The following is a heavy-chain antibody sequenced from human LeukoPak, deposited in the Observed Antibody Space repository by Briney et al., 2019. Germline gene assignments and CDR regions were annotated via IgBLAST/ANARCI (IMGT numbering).Heavy chain of an antibody. CDR3: ATNCVGSGLDAFDI. D-gene: IGHD2-15*01. J-gene: IGHJ3*02. CDR2: VSRAGDYT. CDR1: GFTFSSYA. V-gene: IGHV3-23*01. Sequence: PGGSLRLSCAASGFTFSSYAMSWVRLPPGKGLEWVSAVSRAGDYTHYADSVKGRFTISRDNSKNTFYLQMNSLRVEDTAVYYCATNCVGSGLDAFDIWGQGTMVTVSS.